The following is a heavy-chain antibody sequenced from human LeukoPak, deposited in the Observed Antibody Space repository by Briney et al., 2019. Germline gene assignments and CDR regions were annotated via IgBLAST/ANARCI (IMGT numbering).Heavy chain of an antibody. D-gene: IGHD3-16*02. J-gene: IGHJ4*02. CDR3: ARELYDYVWGSYREIDY. CDR1: GYTFTSYG. CDR2: ISAYNGNT. V-gene: IGHV1-18*01. Sequence: ASVKVSCKASGYTFTSYGISWVRQAPGQGLEWMGWISAYNGNTNYAQKLQGRVTMTTDTSTSTAYMELRSLRSDDTAVYYCARELYDYVWGSYREIDYWGQGTLVTVSS.